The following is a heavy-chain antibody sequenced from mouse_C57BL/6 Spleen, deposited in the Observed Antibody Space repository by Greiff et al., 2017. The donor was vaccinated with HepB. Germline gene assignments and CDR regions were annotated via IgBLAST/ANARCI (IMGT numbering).Heavy chain of an antibody. V-gene: IGHV14-2*01. J-gene: IGHJ2*01. D-gene: IGHD3-2*02. CDR2: IDPEDGDT. Sequence: VQLKESGAELVKPGASVKLSCTASGYNIKDYYMHWVKQRTEQGLEWIGRIDPEDGDTKYAPKFQGKATITADTSSNTAYLQLSSLTSEDTAVYYCALDSSGYSYYFDYWGQGTTLTVSS. CDR1: GYNIKDYY. CDR3: ALDSSGYSYYFDY.